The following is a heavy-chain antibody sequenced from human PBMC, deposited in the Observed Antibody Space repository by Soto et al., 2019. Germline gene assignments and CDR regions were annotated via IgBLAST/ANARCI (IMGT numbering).Heavy chain of an antibody. CDR2: MIPIFGTA. V-gene: IGHV1-69*01. Sequence: QVQLVQSGAEVKKPGSSVKVSCKASGGTFSSYAISWVRQAPGQGLEWMGGMIPIFGTANYAQKFQGSVTMTADESMSTAYMELSSLRSEDTAVYYCARDDEGYCSGGSCYPVGYAFDIWGQGTMVTVSS. CDR1: GGTFSSYA. D-gene: IGHD2-15*01. CDR3: ARDDEGYCSGGSCYPVGYAFDI. J-gene: IGHJ3*02.